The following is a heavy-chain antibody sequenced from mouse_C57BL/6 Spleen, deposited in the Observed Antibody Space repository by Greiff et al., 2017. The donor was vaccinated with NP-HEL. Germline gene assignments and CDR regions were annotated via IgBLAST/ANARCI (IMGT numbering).Heavy chain of an antibody. D-gene: IGHD1-1*01. CDR2: IHPNSGST. J-gene: IGHJ2*01. CDR1: GYTFTSYW. Sequence: QVQLQQPGAELVKPGASVKLSCKASGYTFTSYWMHWVKQRPGQGLEWIGMIHPNSGSTNYNEKFKSKATLTVDKSSSTAYMQLSSLKSEDSAVYYCARGGITTGFDYWGQGTTLTVSS. V-gene: IGHV1-64*01. CDR3: ARGGITTGFDY.